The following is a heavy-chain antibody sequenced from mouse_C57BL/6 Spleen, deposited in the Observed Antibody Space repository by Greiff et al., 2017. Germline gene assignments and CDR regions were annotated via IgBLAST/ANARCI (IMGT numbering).Heavy chain of an antibody. CDR1: GYTFTSYW. CDR2: IHPNSGST. Sequence: QVQLQQPGAELVKPGAPVKLSCKASGYTFTSYWMHWVKQRPGQGLEWIGMIHPNSGSTNYNEKFKSKATLTVDKSSSTAYMQLSSLTSEDSAVYYCARNYGSSHYYAMDYWGQGTSVTVSS. V-gene: IGHV1-64*01. J-gene: IGHJ4*01. D-gene: IGHD1-1*01. CDR3: ARNYGSSHYYAMDY.